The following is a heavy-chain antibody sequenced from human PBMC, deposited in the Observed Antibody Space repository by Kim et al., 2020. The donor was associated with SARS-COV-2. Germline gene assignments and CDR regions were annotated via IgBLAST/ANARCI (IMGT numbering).Heavy chain of an antibody. V-gene: IGHV4-59*01. CDR2: IYYSGST. CDR1: GGSISSYY. D-gene: IGHD2-2*01. CDR3: ARPYCSSTSWYYGYAFDI. Sequence: SETLSLTCTASGGSISSYYWSWIRQPPGKGLEWIGYIYYSGSTNYNPSLKSRVTISVDTSKNQFSLKLSSVTAADTAVYYCARPYCSSTSWYYGYAFDIWGQGTIVTVSS. J-gene: IGHJ3*02.